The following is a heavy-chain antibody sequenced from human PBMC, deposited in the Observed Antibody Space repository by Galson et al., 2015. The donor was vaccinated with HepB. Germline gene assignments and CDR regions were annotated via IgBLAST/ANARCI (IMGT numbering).Heavy chain of an antibody. CDR2: ISGSGGST. V-gene: IGHV3-23*01. D-gene: IGHD6-19*01. Sequence: SLRLSCAASGFTFSSYAMSWVRQAPGKGLEWVSAISGSGGSTYYADSVKGRFTISRDNSKNTLYLQMNSLRAEDTAVYYCAKEAGLGSGWSRGHFQHWGQGTLVTVSS. CDR3: AKEAGLGSGWSRGHFQH. J-gene: IGHJ1*01. CDR1: GFTFSSYA.